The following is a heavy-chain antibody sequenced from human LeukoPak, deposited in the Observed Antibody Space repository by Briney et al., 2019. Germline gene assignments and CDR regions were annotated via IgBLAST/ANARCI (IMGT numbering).Heavy chain of an antibody. V-gene: IGHV3-48*03. J-gene: IGHJ4*02. Sequence: GGSLRLSCTASGFTFSSYEMNWVRQAPGKGLEWASYITSSGSTIHYADSVKGRFTVSRDNAKNSLYLQMHSLRAEDTAVYYCARDDYSSGWSYSDYWGQGTLVTVSS. CDR1: GFTFSSYE. D-gene: IGHD6-19*01. CDR2: ITSSGSTI. CDR3: ARDDYSSGWSYSDY.